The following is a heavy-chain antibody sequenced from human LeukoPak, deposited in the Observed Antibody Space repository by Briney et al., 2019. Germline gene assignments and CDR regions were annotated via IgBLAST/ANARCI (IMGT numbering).Heavy chain of an antibody. CDR2: IGYGGDT. CDR1: GFTFSSYD. CDR3: ARGNILTCYMY. V-gene: IGHV3-13*04. D-gene: IGHD3-9*01. J-gene: IGHJ4*02. Sequence: PGGSLRLSCAASGFTFSSYDMHWVRQATGKGLEWVSAIGYGGDTHYSGSVKGRFTISRENAKNSLYLQMNSLGAGDTAVYYCARGNILTCYMYWGQGTLVTVSS.